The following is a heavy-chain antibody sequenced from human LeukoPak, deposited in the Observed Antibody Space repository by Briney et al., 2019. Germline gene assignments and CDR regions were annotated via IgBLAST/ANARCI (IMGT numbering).Heavy chain of an antibody. V-gene: IGHV3-33*01. CDR1: GFTFSSYG. Sequence: GRSLRLSCAASGFTFSSYGMHWVRQAPGKGLEWVAVIWYDGSNKYYADSVKGRFTIYRDNSKNTLYLQMNSLRAEDTAVYYCARGVVQWLAYFDYWGQRTLVTVSS. J-gene: IGHJ4*02. CDR3: ARGVVQWLAYFDY. D-gene: IGHD6-19*01. CDR2: IWYDGSNK.